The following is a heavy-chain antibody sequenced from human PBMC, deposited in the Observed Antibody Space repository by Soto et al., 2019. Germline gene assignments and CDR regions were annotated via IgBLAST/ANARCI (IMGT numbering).Heavy chain of an antibody. CDR1: GGSISSSGYY. V-gene: IGHV4-31*03. CDR3: AKSLTIIADFDC. J-gene: IGHJ4*02. Sequence: QVQLQESGPGLVKPSETLSLTCTVSGGSISSSGYYWSWIRQNPGKGLEWIGYIHYSGNTYYNPSLKSRVTISVDTSKNQFSLRLSSVTAADTAVYYCAKSLTIIADFDCWGQGTLVTVSS. CDR2: IHYSGNT. D-gene: IGHD3-9*01.